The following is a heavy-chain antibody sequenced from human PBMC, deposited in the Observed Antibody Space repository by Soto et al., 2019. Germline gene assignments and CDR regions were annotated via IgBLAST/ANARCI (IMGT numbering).Heavy chain of an antibody. D-gene: IGHD5-18*01. CDR1: GGSISSYY. J-gene: IGHJ4*02. Sequence: PSETLSLTCTVSGGSISSYYWSWIRQPPGKGLEWIGYIYYSGSTNYNPSLKSRVTISVDTSKNSLYLQMNSLRAGDTAVYYCARVPKGQLWTFDYWGQGTLVTVSS. V-gene: IGHV4-59*12. CDR2: IYYSGST. CDR3: ARVPKGQLWTFDY.